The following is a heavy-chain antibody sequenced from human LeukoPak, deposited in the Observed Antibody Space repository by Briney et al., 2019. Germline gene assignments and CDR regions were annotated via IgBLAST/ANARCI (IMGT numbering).Heavy chain of an antibody. CDR1: GFSFSGYG. V-gene: IGHV3-30*03. CDR2: ISYDGSDK. Sequence: GRSLRLSCAASGFSFSGYGMHWVRQAPGKGLEWVAVISYDGSDKKYGDSVKGRFTISRDHSKNTLYLQMNSLRAEDTAVYYCVRDPHYAYGDYGVDYWGQGTLVTVSS. CDR3: VRDPHYAYGDYGVDY. J-gene: IGHJ4*02. D-gene: IGHD4-17*01.